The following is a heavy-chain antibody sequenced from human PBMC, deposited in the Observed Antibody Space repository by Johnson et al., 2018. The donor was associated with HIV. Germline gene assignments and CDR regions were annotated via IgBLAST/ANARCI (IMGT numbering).Heavy chain of an antibody. CDR1: GFTFSSYA. D-gene: IGHD3-3*01. J-gene: IGHJ3*02. CDR3: TTAGGRDTIFGVANDAFDI. V-gene: IGHV3-30-3*01. Sequence: QVQLVESGGGVVQPGRSLRLSCAASGFTFSSYAMHWVRQAPGKGLEWVAVISYDESNKDYADSVKGRFTISRDNSKNTLYLQMNSLKTEDTAVYYCTTAGGRDTIFGVANDAFDIWGQGTMVTVSS. CDR2: ISYDESNK.